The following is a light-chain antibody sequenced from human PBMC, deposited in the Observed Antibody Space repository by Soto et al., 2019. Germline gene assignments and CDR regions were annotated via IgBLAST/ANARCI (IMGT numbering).Light chain of an antibody. CDR3: QQYGSSSGT. V-gene: IGKV3-20*01. CDR2: GSC. Sequence: DIELTQSPGTLSLSTGERATLSCRASQSVSSSYLAWYQQQPSQAHRLLIYGSCSRATGIPDRFSGSWSGTDFTITISRLEPEDLAVYYCQQYGSSSGTFGQGTKVEIK. CDR1: QSVSSSY. J-gene: IGKJ1*01.